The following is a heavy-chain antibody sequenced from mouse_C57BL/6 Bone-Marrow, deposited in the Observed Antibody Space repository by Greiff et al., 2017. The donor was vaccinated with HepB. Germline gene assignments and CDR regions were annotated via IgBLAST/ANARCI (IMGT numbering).Heavy chain of an antibody. CDR1: GFTFSTSG. Sequence: EVQLVESGGDLVKPGGSLKLSCAASGFTFSTSGMSWVRQTPDKRLEWVAAINAGGTYTYYANSVRGRFTISRDTAKNTLFLLMSILKSEDSAIYYCARDRFDYYFDYWGQGTTLTVSS. D-gene: IGHD2-14*01. J-gene: IGHJ2*01. V-gene: IGHV5-6*01. CDR3: ARDRFDYYFDY. CDR2: INAGGTYT.